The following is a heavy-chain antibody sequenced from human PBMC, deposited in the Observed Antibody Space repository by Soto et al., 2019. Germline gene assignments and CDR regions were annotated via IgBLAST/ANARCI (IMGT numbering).Heavy chain of an antibody. CDR3: ARDAGGPADY. Sequence: SETLSLTCTVSVESISIYYWSWIRQPPGKGLEWIGYMYYSGSTNYNPSLKSRVTISVGKSKNQFSLKLSSVTAADTAVYYCARDAGGPADYWGQGTLVTVSS. CDR2: MYYSGST. CDR1: VESISIYY. D-gene: IGHD2-15*01. J-gene: IGHJ4*02. V-gene: IGHV4-59*01.